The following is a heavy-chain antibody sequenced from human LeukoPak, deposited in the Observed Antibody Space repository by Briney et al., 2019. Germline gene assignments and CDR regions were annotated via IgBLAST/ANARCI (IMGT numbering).Heavy chain of an antibody. J-gene: IGHJ1*01. V-gene: IGHV3-48*03. CDR1: GFTFSSYE. CDR3: ARGRYCSSTSCYTPEYFQH. CDR2: ISSSGSTI. D-gene: IGHD2-2*02. Sequence: GGSLRLSCAASGFTFSSYEMNWVRQAPGKGLEWDSYISSSGSTIYYADSVKGRFTISRDNAKNSLYLQMNSLRAEDTAVYYCARGRYCSSTSCYTPEYFQHWGQGTLVTVSS.